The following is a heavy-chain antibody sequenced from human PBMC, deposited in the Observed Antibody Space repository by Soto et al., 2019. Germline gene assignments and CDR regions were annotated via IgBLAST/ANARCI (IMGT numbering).Heavy chain of an antibody. CDR3: ASDLSGRADV. CDR2: MNEDGGTT. J-gene: IGHJ6*02. V-gene: IGHV3-74*02. D-gene: IGHD3-10*01. CDR1: GFTFSSYW. Sequence: EVQLVESGGGLVRPGGSLRLSCAASGFTFSSYWMHWVRQAPGKGLVWVSRMNEDGGTTDYADSVKGRFTISRDNAKNTLYLQMNSLRLEHPAFYYCASDLSGRADVWGQGTTVTVSS.